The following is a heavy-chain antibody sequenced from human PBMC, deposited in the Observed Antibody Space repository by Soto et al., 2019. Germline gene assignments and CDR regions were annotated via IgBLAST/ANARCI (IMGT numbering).Heavy chain of an antibody. V-gene: IGHV1-18*01. Sequence: ASVKVSCKTSGYTFTSYGVAWVRQAPGQGLEWMGWISTSKGDTTYAQKFQGRVTMTTDTSTSTAYMELRSLRSDDTAVYYCATHPPVFDFWGQGTLVIGSS. CDR1: GYTFTSYG. CDR2: ISTSKGDT. J-gene: IGHJ4*02. CDR3: ATHPPVFDF.